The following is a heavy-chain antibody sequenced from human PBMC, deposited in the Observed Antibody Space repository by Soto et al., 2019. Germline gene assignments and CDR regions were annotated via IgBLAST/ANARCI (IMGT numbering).Heavy chain of an antibody. CDR3: ARVKSDTAMGGGFYYYYGMDV. CDR1: GVTFDDYT. D-gene: IGHD5-18*01. CDR2: ISYDGSNK. J-gene: IGHJ6*02. V-gene: IGHV3-30-3*01. Sequence: PGGSLRLSCAASGVTFDDYTMHWVRQAPGKGLEWVAVISYDGSNKYYADSVKGRFTISRDNSKNTLYLQMNSLRAEDTAVYYCARVKSDTAMGGGFYYYYGMDVWGQGTTVTVSS.